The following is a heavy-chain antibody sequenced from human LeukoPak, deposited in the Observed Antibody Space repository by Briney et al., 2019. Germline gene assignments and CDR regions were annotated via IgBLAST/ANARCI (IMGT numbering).Heavy chain of an antibody. Sequence: GGSLRLSCAASEFIFSSYWMHWVRQAPGKGLVWLSPINSDGNNTTYADSVKGRFTISRDNSKNTLYLQMNSLTAEDTAVYYCAKVYLVGATTGHFDYWGQGTLVTVTS. CDR1: EFIFSSYW. CDR3: AKVYLVGATTGHFDY. V-gene: IGHV3-74*01. D-gene: IGHD1-26*01. J-gene: IGHJ4*02. CDR2: INSDGNNT.